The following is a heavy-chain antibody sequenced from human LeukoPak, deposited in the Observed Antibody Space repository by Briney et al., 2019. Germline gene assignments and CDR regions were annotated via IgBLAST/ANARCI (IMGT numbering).Heavy chain of an antibody. CDR2: ISFDGNKK. Sequence: GRSLRLSCAASGFTFTGYAMHWVRQAPGKGLEWVAVISFDGNKKFYADSVKGRFTISRDNSKNTLYLEMNSLRAEDTAVYYCARVRTGLCSPFFDYWGQGTLVTVSS. D-gene: IGHD3-10*02. CDR3: ARVRTGLCSPFFDY. V-gene: IGHV3-30-3*01. CDR1: GFTFTGYA. J-gene: IGHJ4*02.